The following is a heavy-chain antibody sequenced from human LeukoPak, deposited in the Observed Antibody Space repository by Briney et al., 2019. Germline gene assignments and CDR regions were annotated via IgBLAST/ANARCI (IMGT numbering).Heavy chain of an antibody. J-gene: IGHJ6*04. Sequence: PGGSLRLSCVASGFSFDDYAMHWVRQVPGKGLEWVSGITYHSGTISYAESVQGRFIISRDNAKNSLYLQMNSLRAEDTAVYYCAELGITMIGGVWGKGTTVTISS. V-gene: IGHV3-9*01. D-gene: IGHD3-10*02. CDR3: AELGITMIGGV. CDR2: ITYHSGTI. CDR1: GFSFDDYA.